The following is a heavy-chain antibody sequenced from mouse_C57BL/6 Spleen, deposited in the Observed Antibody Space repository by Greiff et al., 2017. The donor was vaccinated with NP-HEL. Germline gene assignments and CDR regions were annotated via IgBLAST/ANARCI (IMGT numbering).Heavy chain of an antibody. CDR3: AREGESYYSNYGFAY. Sequence: EVKLMESGPGLVKPSQSLSLTCSVTGYSITSGYYWNWIRQFPGNKLEWMGYISYDGSNNYNPSLKNRISITRDTSKNQFFLKLNSVTTEDTATYYCAREGESYYSNYGFAYWGQGTLVTVSA. D-gene: IGHD2-5*01. J-gene: IGHJ3*01. CDR2: ISYDGSN. CDR1: GYSITSGYY. V-gene: IGHV3-6*01.